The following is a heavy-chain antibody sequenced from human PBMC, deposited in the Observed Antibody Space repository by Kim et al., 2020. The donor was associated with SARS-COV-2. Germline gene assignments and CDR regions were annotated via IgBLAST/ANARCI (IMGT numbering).Heavy chain of an antibody. V-gene: IGHV4-39*01. CDR3: ARHAGYSSSQPNWFDP. J-gene: IGHJ5*02. Sequence: LKSRGTISVDTSKNQFSLKRSSVTAADTAVYYCARHAGYSSSQPNWFDPWGQGTLVTVSS. D-gene: IGHD6-13*01.